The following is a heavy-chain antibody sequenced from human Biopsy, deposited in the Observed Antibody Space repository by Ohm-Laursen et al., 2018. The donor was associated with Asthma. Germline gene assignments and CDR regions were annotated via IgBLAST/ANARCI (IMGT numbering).Heavy chain of an antibody. CDR1: GFTFSNYG. J-gene: IGHJ4*02. V-gene: IGHV3-30*18. Sequence: SLRLSCAASGFTFSNYGMHWVRQAPGKGLDWVAVISFDGSNKNYTDSVKGRFTISRDNSRNTLHLQMNSLRAEDTAVYYCAKDVFPGWELRRGPDYWGQGTLVIVSS. CDR2: ISFDGSNK. D-gene: IGHD1-26*01. CDR3: AKDVFPGWELRRGPDY.